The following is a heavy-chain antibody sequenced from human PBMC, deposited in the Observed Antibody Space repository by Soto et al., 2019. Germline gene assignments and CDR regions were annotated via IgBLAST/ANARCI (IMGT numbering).Heavy chain of an antibody. D-gene: IGHD3-10*01. CDR2: INADGSDR. J-gene: IGHJ3*02. CDR1: GFTFEDYA. CDR3: GRGRGFGDGFDI. Sequence: PGGSLRLSCSTSGFTFEDYAVHWVRQSSRKGLEWVSFINADGSDRYYADSVKGRFTISRDNTKGSFYLQMDRLRLEDTAIYYCGRGRGFGDGFDIWGQGTMVTVSS. V-gene: IGHV3-43D*04.